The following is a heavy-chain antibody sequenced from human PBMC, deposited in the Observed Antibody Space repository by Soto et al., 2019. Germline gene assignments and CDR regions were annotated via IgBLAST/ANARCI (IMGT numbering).Heavy chain of an antibody. CDR2: ISAYNGNT. CDR1: GYTFTSYG. Sequence: ASVKVSCKASGYTFTSYGISWVRQAPGQGLEWMGWISAYNGNTNYAQKLQGRVTMTTDTSTSTAYMELRSLRSDDTAVYYCARDGYGSGCDRGSGCYFDYWGQGTLVTVSS. CDR3: ARDGYGSGCDRGSGCYFDY. D-gene: IGHD2-15*01. V-gene: IGHV1-18*01. J-gene: IGHJ4*02.